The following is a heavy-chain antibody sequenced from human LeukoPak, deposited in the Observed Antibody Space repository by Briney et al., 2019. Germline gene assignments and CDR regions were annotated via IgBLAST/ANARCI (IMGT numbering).Heavy chain of an antibody. Sequence: SQTLSLTCAISGDSVSSNSAAWNWIRQSPSRGLEWLGRTFYRSEWHREYADSVRSRITITPDSSKNQFSLQLNSVSPEDTAVYYCARGCGTGCYPSDYWGQGTLVTVSS. CDR1: GDSVSSNSAA. D-gene: IGHD6-19*01. CDR3: ARGCGTGCYPSDY. CDR2: TFYRSEWHR. J-gene: IGHJ4*02. V-gene: IGHV6-1*01.